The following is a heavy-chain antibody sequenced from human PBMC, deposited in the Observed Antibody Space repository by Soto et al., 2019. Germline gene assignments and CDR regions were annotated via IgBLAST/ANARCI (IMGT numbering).Heavy chain of an antibody. D-gene: IGHD6-6*01. CDR1: GYTFTSYY. V-gene: IGHV1-46*01. CDR2: INPSGGST. Sequence: ASVKVSCKASGYTFTSYYMHWVRQAPGQGLEWMGIINPSGGSTSYAQKFQGRVTMTRDTSTSTVYMELSSLRSEDTAVYYCARVTIAARPSDAFYFWGQGTMVTVSS. CDR3: ARVTIAARPSDAFYF. J-gene: IGHJ3*01.